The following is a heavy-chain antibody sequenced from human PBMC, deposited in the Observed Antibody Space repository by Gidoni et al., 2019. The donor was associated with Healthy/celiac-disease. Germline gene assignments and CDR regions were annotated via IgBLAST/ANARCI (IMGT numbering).Heavy chain of an antibody. D-gene: IGHD4-17*01. CDR3: ARDSEPHDYGDYGEFDY. J-gene: IGHJ4*02. CDR2: IWYDGSNI. V-gene: IGHV3-33*01. Sequence: QAPGKGLEWVAVIWYDGSNIYYADSVKGRFTISRDNSKNTLYLQMNSLRAEDTAVYYCARDSEPHDYGDYGEFDYWGQGTLVTVSS.